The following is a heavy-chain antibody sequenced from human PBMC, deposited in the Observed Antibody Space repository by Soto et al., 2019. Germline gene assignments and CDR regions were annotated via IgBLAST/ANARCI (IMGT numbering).Heavy chain of an antibody. CDR1: GYTFTSCA. V-gene: IGHV1-3*01. CDR2: INAGNGNT. Sequence: ASVKVSCKASGYTFTSCAMHWVRQAPGQRLEWMGWINAGNGNTKYSQKFQGRVTITRDTSASTAYMELSSLRSEDTAVYYCARVRSGYSYGPDPDYGMDVWGQGTTVTVSS. D-gene: IGHD5-18*01. J-gene: IGHJ6*02. CDR3: ARVRSGYSYGPDPDYGMDV.